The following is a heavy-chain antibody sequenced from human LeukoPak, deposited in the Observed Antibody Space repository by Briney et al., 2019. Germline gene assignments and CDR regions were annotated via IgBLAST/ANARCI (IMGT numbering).Heavy chain of an antibody. V-gene: IGHV1-8*01. J-gene: IGHJ5*02. CDR2: MNPNSGNT. Sequence: ASVKVSCKASGYTFTSYDINWVRQATGQGLEWMGWMNPNSGNTGYAQKFQGGVTMTRNTSISTAYMELSSLRSEDTAVYYCARVRSGCSSTSCFQNWFDPWGQGTLVTVSS. CDR3: ARVRSGCSSTSCFQNWFDP. D-gene: IGHD2-2*01. CDR1: GYTFTSYD.